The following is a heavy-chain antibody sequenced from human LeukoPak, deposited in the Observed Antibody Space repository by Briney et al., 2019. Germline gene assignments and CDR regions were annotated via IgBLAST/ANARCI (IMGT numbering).Heavy chain of an antibody. D-gene: IGHD4-23*01. J-gene: IGHJ6*03. CDR3: ARLYYGGITYYYYYMDV. V-gene: IGHV1-8*01. CDR1: GYTFTSYD. Sequence: GASVKVSCKASGYTFTSYDINWVRQAPGQGLEWMGWMNPNSGNTGYAQKVQGRVTMTRNTSISTAYMELSSLRSEDTAVYYCARLYYGGITYYYYYMDVWGKGTTVTVSS. CDR2: MNPNSGNT.